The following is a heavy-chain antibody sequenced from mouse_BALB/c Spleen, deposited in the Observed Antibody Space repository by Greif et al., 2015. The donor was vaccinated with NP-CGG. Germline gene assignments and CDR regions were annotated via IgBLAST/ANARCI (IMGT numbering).Heavy chain of an antibody. Sequence: EVQLQQSGAELAKPGASVKLSCTASGFNIKDTYMHWVKQRPEQGLEWIGRIDPANGNTKYDPKFQGKATITADTSSNTAYLQLSSLTSEDTAVYYCARIYYGYGYAMDYWGQGTSVTVSS. CDR1: GFNIKDTY. V-gene: IGHV14-3*02. D-gene: IGHD2-2*01. CDR3: ARIYYGYGYAMDY. J-gene: IGHJ4*01. CDR2: IDPANGNT.